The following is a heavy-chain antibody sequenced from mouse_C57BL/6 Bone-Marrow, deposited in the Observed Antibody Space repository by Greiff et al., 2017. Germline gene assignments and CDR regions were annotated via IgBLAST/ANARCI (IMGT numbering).Heavy chain of an antibody. J-gene: IGHJ1*03. CDR3: ARGNQDRCFDV. CDR1: GYTFTGSW. V-gene: IGHV1-9*01. CDR2: ILPGSGST. Sequence: VQLQQSGAELMKPGASVKLSCKATGYTFTGSWIEWVKQRPGHGLEWIGEILPGSGSTNSNEKLKGKATFTADTSSNTAYMQLSSLTTEDSAIYYCARGNQDRCFDVWGTGTTVTVSS. D-gene: IGHD2-1*01.